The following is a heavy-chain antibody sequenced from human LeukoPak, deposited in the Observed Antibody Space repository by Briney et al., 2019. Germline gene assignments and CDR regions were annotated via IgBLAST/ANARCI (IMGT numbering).Heavy chain of an antibody. CDR3: AKDARTYYYDSSGYYS. Sequence: SETLSLTCAVYGGSFSDYYWTWIRQPPGMGLEWVGETHPSGTTNSNPSLKSRLTLSVDTSRKQFSLKLTSVTAADTAVYYCAKDARTYYYDSSGYYSWGQGTLVTVSS. CDR1: GGSFSDYY. V-gene: IGHV4-34*01. D-gene: IGHD3-22*01. CDR2: THPSGTT. J-gene: IGHJ4*02.